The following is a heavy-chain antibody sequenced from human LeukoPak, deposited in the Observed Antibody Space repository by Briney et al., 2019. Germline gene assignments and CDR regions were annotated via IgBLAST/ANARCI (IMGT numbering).Heavy chain of an antibody. CDR2: ISGSGGST. J-gene: IGHJ4*02. CDR1: GFTFSSYA. Sequence: PGGSLRLSCAASGFTFSSYAMSWVRQAPGKGLEWVSAISGSGGSTYYADSAKGRFTISRDNSKNTLYLQMNSLRAEDTAVYYCAKGNYGDYDSGDYWGQGTLVTVSS. V-gene: IGHV3-23*01. D-gene: IGHD4-17*01. CDR3: AKGNYGDYDSGDY.